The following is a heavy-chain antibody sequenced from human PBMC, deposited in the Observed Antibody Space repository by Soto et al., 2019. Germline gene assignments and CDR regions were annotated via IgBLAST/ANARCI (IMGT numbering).Heavy chain of an antibody. CDR1: GFSLSDYY. Sequence: AGGSLRLSCAASGFSLSDYYMSWIRQAPGKGLEWVSDSSSSGSTIYYADSVKGRFTISRDNVKNSLNLQMNTLRVEDTAVYYCARTLVVGAKRYYYYYAMDVWGQGTAVTVSS. J-gene: IGHJ6*02. V-gene: IGHV3-11*01. CDR2: SSSSGSTI. CDR3: ARTLVVGAKRYYYYYAMDV. D-gene: IGHD2-15*01.